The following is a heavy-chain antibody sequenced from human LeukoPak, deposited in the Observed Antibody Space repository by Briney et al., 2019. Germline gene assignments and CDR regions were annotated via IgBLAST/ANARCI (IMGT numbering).Heavy chain of an antibody. CDR1: GGSFSGYY. D-gene: IGHD2-21*02. J-gene: IGHJ5*02. Sequence: ETLSLTCAVYGGSFSGYYWSWVRQAPGKGLEWVSVIYSGGSTYYADSVKGRFTISRDNSKNTLYLQMNSLRAEDTAVYYCARYHPPYCGGDCYRWFDPWGQGTLVTVSS. CDR2: IYSGGST. CDR3: ARYHPPYCGGDCYRWFDP. V-gene: IGHV3-66*01.